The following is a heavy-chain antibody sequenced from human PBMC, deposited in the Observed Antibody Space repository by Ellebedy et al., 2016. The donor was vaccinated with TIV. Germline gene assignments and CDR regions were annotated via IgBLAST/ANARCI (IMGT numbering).Heavy chain of an antibody. V-gene: IGHV3-23*01. Sequence: GESLKISXAASGFTFSSYAMSWVRQAPGKGLEWVSAISGNGGSTYYADSVKGRFTISRDNSKNTLYLQMNSLRAEDTAVYYCAKNEYSSSSRIGYWGQGTLVTVSS. CDR3: AKNEYSSSSRIGY. CDR2: ISGNGGST. D-gene: IGHD6-6*01. J-gene: IGHJ4*02. CDR1: GFTFSSYA.